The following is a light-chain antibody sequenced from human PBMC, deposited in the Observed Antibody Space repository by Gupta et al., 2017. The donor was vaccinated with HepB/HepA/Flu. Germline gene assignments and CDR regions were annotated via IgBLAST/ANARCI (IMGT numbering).Light chain of an antibody. CDR1: ALPRLY. Sequence: SYELTQPPSVSVSPGQTANTTCSGDALPRLYTYWYQHKAGQAPVLEKSDKTQQPAVIPELFSSSSDGTKFTVSISGVPAAHAAAYYCDSKEASCNYVAVLGGITNFGGGTKLTVI. CDR3: DSKEASCNYVAVLGGITN. J-gene: IGLJ2*01. V-gene: IGLV3-25*03. CDR2: DKT.